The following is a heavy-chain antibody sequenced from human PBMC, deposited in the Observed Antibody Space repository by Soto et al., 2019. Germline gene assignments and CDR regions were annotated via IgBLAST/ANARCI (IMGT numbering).Heavy chain of an antibody. CDR1: GYTFTSYG. CDR3: ARAGAYCGGDCYSSDY. Sequence: ASVKVSCKASGYTFTSYGISWVRQAPGQGLEWMGWISAYNGNTNYAQKLQGRVTMTTDTSTSTAYMELRSLRSDDTAVYYCARAGAYCGGDCYSSDYRGQGTLVTVSS. D-gene: IGHD2-21*02. CDR2: ISAYNGNT. V-gene: IGHV1-18*01. J-gene: IGHJ4*02.